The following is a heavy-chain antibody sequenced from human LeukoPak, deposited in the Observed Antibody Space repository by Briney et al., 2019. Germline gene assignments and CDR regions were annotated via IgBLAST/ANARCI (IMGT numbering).Heavy chain of an antibody. CDR1: GGSFSGYY. CDR2: INHSGST. D-gene: IGHD6-13*01. Sequence: PSETLSLTCAVYGGSFSGYYWSWIRQPPGKGLEWIGEINHSGSTNYNPSLKSRVTISVDTSKNQFSLKLSSVTAADTAVYYCASSIAAAYRAFDAFDIWGQGTMVTVSS. CDR3: ASSIAAAYRAFDAFDI. V-gene: IGHV4-34*01. J-gene: IGHJ3*02.